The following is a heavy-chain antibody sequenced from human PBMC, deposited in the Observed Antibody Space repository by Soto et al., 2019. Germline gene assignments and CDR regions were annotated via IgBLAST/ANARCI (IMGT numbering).Heavy chain of an antibody. CDR3: ARGTPSPFILRGSRRPWFYP. CDR2: MYYGGRT. D-gene: IGHD2-15*01. CDR1: GGSISSYY. Sequence: PSETLSLTCTGSGGSISSYYWSWIRQPPGKGLEWIGYMYYGGRTNYNPSLKSRVTISVDTSKMQVSLKLSSVTAADTAGYFCARGTPSPFILRGSRRPWFYPCAQRTPVPVS. V-gene: IGHV4-59*08. J-gene: IGHJ5*02.